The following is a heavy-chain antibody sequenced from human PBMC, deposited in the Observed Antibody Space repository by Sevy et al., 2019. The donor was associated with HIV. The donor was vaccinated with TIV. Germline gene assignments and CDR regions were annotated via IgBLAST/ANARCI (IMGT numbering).Heavy chain of an antibody. J-gene: IGHJ3*02. CDR2: IYSGDST. CDR3: ARLSLYYYDSSGYYTTGHAFDI. Sequence: GGSLRLSCAASGFSVSNSYMSWVRQAPGKGLQWVSVIYSGDSTYYTDSVKGRFTISRDNSKNTLYLQMNSLWAEDTAGYYCARLSLYYYDSSGYYTTGHAFDIWGQGTMVTVSS. CDR1: GFSVSNSY. V-gene: IGHV3-53*01. D-gene: IGHD3-22*01.